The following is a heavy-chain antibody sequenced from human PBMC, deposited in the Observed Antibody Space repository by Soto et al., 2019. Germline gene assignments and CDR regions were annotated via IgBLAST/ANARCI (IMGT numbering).Heavy chain of an antibody. CDR1: GGSVSSSNW. D-gene: IGHD2-21*02. J-gene: IGHJ3*02. Sequence: QVQLQESGPGLVKPSGTLSLTCAVSGGSVSSSNWWSWVRQSPGKGLEWRGEIYHSGSAHYNPSLKSRATISLDKSKNQCSLRLTSVTAADTAVYYCARVPGVVVSADYAFDNWGPGTRVIVSS. V-gene: IGHV4-4*02. CDR2: IYHSGSA. CDR3: ARVPGVVVSADYAFDN.